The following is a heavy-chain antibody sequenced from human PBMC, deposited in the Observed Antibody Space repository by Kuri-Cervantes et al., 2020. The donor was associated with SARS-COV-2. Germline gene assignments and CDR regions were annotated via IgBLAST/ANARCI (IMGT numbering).Heavy chain of an antibody. CDR1: GYSISSGYY. Sequence: SETLSLTCAVSGYSISSGYYWGWIRQPPGKGLEWIGRIYHSGSSYYNPSLKSRVTISVDTSKNQFSLKLSSVTAADTAVYYCARLGTSYYTDVWGGGTTVTVSS. V-gene: IGHV4-38-2*01. J-gene: IGHJ6*03. CDR2: IYHSGSS. CDR3: ARLGTSYYTDV.